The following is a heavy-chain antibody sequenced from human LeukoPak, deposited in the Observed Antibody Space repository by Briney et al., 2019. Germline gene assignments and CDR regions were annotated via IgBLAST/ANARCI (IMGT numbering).Heavy chain of an antibody. Sequence: GGSLRLSCTASGLTSSIYEMHWVRQAPGKGLEWVSYISNSGRTTDYADAVKGRFTISRDNAKHSIYLQMSSLRGEDTAVYYWVRGGGSSYKYNAFDIWGEGTMVTVS. D-gene: IGHD2-15*01. CDR2: ISNSGRTT. CDR1: GLTSSIYE. J-gene: IGHJ3*02. CDR3: VRGGGSSYKYNAFDI. V-gene: IGHV3-48*03.